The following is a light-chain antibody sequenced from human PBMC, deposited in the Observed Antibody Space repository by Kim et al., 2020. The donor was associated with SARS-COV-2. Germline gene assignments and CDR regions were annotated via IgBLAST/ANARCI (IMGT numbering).Light chain of an antibody. J-gene: IGLJ1*01. CDR3: QSADSSGTYV. CDR2: KDS. V-gene: IGLV3-25*03. Sequence: SYELTKPPSVSVSPGQTARITCSGDALPKQYAYWYQQKPGQAPVLVIYKDSERPSGIPERFSGSSSGTTVTLTISGVQAEDEADYYCQSADSSGTYVFGTGTKVTV. CDR1: ALPKQY.